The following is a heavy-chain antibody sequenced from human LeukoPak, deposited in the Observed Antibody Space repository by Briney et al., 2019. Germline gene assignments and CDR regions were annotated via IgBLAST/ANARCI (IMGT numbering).Heavy chain of an antibody. CDR1: GFTLSSCW. Sequence: GGSLRLSCAAPGFTLSSCWMHCVRQAPGKWPVSVSRINSDGSSINYADCVKGRFTISRDNAKNTLYPQMNSLRAEDTAVYYCARVRPGYYFDYWGQGTLVTVSS. D-gene: IGHD7-27*01. V-gene: IGHV3-74*01. CDR2: INSDGSSI. J-gene: IGHJ4*02. CDR3: ARVRPGYYFDY.